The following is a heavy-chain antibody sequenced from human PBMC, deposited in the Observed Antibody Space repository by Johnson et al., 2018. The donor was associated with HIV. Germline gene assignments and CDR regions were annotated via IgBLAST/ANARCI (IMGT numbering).Heavy chain of an antibody. CDR2: ISYDGSKK. CDR1: GFTFSNYG. CDR3: RVVGDAFDI. D-gene: IGHD2-15*01. J-gene: IGHJ3*02. V-gene: IGHV3-30*03. Sequence: VQLVESGGGVVQPGRSLRLSCVASGFTFSNYGMHWVRQAQGKGLEWVAVISYDGSKKYYADSVKGRFTIYRDNSKNTLYLQMNSLRVEDTAVYYVRVVGDAFDIWGQGTMVTVSS.